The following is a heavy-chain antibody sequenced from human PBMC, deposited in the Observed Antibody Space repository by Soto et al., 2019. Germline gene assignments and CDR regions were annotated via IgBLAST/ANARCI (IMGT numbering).Heavy chain of an antibody. CDR3: ARYDNRGSHGVDI. J-gene: IGHJ3*02. CDR2: IYYSGST. V-gene: IGHV4-31*03. CDR1: GGSISSGGYY. Sequence: QVQLQESGPGLVKPSQTLSLTCTVSGGSISSGGYYWSWIRQHPGKGLEWIGYIYYSGSTYYNPSLKSRVTISVDTSKHQFSLKLSSVTAADTAVYYCARYDNRGSHGVDIWGQGTMVTVSS. D-gene: IGHD3-22*01.